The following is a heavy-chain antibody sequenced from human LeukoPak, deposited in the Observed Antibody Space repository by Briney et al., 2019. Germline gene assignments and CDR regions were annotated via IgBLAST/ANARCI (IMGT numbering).Heavy chain of an antibody. CDR3: ARGPYSSNWYVDY. CDR1: GFTLTSYE. J-gene: IGHJ4*02. D-gene: IGHD6-13*01. V-gene: IGHV3-48*03. CDR2: ISRTGNSI. Sequence: GGSLRLSCAASGFTLTSYEMNWVRLAPGKGLEWISYISRTGNSIYYADSVKGRFTVSRDSAKNSLYLQMNSLRAGDTAVYYCARGPYSSNWYVDYWGQGTLVTVAS.